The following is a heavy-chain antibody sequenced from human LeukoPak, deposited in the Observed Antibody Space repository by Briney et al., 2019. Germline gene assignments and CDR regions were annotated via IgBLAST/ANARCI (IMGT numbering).Heavy chain of an antibody. Sequence: GGSLRLSCAASGFTFSSYAMSWVRQAPGKGLEWVSAISGSGGSTYYADSVKGRFTISRDNSKNTLYLQMNSLRAEDTAVYYCAKGGYYYGSGKNDYWGQGTLVTVSS. D-gene: IGHD3-10*01. CDR3: AKGGYYYGSGKNDY. J-gene: IGHJ4*02. V-gene: IGHV3-23*01. CDR1: GFTFSSYA. CDR2: ISGSGGST.